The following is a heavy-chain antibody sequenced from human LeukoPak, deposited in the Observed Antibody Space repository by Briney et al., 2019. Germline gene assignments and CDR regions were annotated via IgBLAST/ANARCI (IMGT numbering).Heavy chain of an antibody. D-gene: IGHD2-15*01. Sequence: ASVKVSCKASGYTFIGYYMHWVRQAPGQGLEWMGWINPNSGGTNYAQKFQGRVTMTRDTSISTAYMELSRLRSDDTAVYYCASGREYCSGGSCYSSDDAFDIWGQGTMVTVSS. CDR3: ASGREYCSGGSCYSSDDAFDI. CDR1: GYTFIGYY. J-gene: IGHJ3*02. V-gene: IGHV1-2*02. CDR2: INPNSGGT.